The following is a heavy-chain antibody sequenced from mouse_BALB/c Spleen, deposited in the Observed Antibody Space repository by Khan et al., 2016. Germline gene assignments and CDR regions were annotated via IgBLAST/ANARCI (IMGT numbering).Heavy chain of an antibody. D-gene: IGHD3-1*01. CDR2: ISNGGGRT. Sequence: EVELVESGGGLVQPGGSLKLSCAASGFTFSSYTMSWVRQTPEKRLEWVAYISNGGGRTYYPDTVKGRFTIYRDNAKKTLYLKMSSLKSEDTAMYYRASERRARAAGYFDYWGQGTTLTVSS. CDR3: ASERRARAAGYFDY. J-gene: IGHJ2*01. V-gene: IGHV5-12-2*01. CDR1: GFTFSSYT.